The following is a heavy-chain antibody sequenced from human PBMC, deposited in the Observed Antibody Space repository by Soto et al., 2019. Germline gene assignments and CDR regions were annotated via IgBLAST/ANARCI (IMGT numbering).Heavy chain of an antibody. J-gene: IGHJ4*02. V-gene: IGHV1-18*01. CDR3: ARGLGPGPLPTDH. CDR2: ISAYNGNT. Sequence: QVDLVQSGAEVKKPGAAVKVSCKASGYTFTHYGISWVRQAPGQGLEWMGWISAYNGNTNYAQKIQGRVTMTTDTSTSTAYEDLRSLRSEDTVVYYCARGLGPGPLPTDHWGQGTLVTVS. CDR1: GYTFTHYG.